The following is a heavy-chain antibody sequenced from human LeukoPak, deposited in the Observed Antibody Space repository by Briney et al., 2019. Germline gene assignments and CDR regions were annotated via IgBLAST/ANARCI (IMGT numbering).Heavy chain of an antibody. Sequence: GGSLRLSCAASGFTFSSYAMHWVRQAPGKGLEWVAVISYDGSNKYYADSVKGRFTISRDNSKNTLYLQMNSLRAEDTAVYYCARGVAIVVVVAATPSGLDYWGQGTLVTVSS. J-gene: IGHJ4*02. V-gene: IGHV3-30-3*01. CDR1: GFTFSSYA. CDR2: ISYDGSNK. D-gene: IGHD2-15*01. CDR3: ARGVAIVVVVAATPSGLDY.